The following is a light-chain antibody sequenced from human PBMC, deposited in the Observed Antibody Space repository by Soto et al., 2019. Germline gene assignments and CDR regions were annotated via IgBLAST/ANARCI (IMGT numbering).Light chain of an antibody. Sequence: EILMTQSPATLSVSPGERATLSCRASQGVSVNLAWYQQKPGQAPRLLIYGASTRATGIPTRFSGSGSGTEFTLTISSLQSEDFAVYYCQQRKNWQVTFGQGTRLEIK. V-gene: IGKV3-15*01. J-gene: IGKJ5*01. CDR3: QQRKNWQVT. CDR1: QGVSVN. CDR2: GAS.